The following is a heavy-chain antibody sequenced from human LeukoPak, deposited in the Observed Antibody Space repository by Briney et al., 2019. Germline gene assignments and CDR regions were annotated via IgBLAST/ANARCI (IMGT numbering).Heavy chain of an antibody. CDR3: ARHTGGSIFFDY. Sequence: PSETQSLTCTVSGGSISSYYWSWIRQPPGKGLEWIGYIYYSGSTNYNPSLKSRVTISVDTSKNQFSLKLSSVTAADTAVHYCARHTGGSIFFDYWGQGILVTVSS. J-gene: IGHJ4*02. V-gene: IGHV4-59*08. D-gene: IGHD2-8*02. CDR1: GGSISSYY. CDR2: IYYSGST.